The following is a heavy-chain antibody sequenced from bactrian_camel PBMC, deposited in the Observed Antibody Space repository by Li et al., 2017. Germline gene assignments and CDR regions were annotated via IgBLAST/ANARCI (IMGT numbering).Heavy chain of an antibody. D-gene: IGHD3*01. V-gene: IGHV3S53*01. CDR2: TDNDGSS. J-gene: IGHJ4*01. Sequence: HVQLVESGGGSVQAGGSLSLSCATSGNLGYTWIMGWFRQAPGKEREGIASTDNDGSSTYALSVKDRFTISKDNAKNNLYLQMNSLKPEDTAMYYCVTQGYAYDDWCRPEYNRWGQGTQVTVS. CDR3: VTQGYAYDDWCRPEYNR. CDR1: GNLGYTWI.